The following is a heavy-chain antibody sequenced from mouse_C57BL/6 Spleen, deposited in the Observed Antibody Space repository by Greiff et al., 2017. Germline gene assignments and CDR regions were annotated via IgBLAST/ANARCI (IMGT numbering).Heavy chain of an antibody. CDR2: IYPGDGDT. Sequence: QVQLQQSGPELVKPGASVKISCKASGYAFSSSWMHWVKQRPGKGLEWIGRIYPGDGDTNYNGKFKGKATLTADKSSSTAYMQLSSLTSEDSAVDFGALLPRSYAMDYWCQGTSVTVSS. CDR1: GYAFSSSW. J-gene: IGHJ4*01. CDR3: ALLPRSYAMDY. V-gene: IGHV1-82*01. D-gene: IGHD5-5*01.